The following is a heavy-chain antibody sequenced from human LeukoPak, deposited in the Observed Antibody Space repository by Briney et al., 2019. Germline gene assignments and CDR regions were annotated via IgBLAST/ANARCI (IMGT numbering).Heavy chain of an antibody. J-gene: IGHJ4*02. CDR1: GFTFSDYY. CDR2: IGYDGRNK. D-gene: IGHD3-10*01. CDR3: AKDNAYYYADY. V-gene: IGHV3-30*02. Sequence: GGSLRLSCAASGFTFSDYYMSWIRQAPGKGLEWVTFIGYDGRNKYYADSVKGRFTISRDNSKNTLYLQMNSLRAEDTAVYYCAKDNAYYYADYWGQGTLVTVSS.